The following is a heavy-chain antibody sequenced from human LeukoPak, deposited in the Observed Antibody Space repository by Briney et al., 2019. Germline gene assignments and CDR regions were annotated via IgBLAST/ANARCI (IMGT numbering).Heavy chain of an antibody. CDR3: ARGIRTILVKGAFDY. Sequence: SETLSLTCTVFGDSISSGTYYWSWIRQTADKRLEYIGRINTGGTTNYNPSLRGRVALSVDTSKNQISLNLGSVSAADTAVYYCARGIRTILVKGAFDYWGQGTLVTVSS. J-gene: IGHJ4*02. CDR1: GDSISSGTYY. CDR2: INTGGTT. D-gene: IGHD3-9*01. V-gene: IGHV4-61*02.